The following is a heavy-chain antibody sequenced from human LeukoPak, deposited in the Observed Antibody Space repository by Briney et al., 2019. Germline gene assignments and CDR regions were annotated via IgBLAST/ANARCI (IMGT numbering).Heavy chain of an antibody. Sequence: ASLKVSCKASGYTFTSYGISWVRQAPGQGLEWMGWISAYNGNTNYAQKLQGRVTMTTETSTSTAYMERRSLRSDDTAVYYCARANEFWSGLLMDVWGQGTTVTVSS. J-gene: IGHJ6*02. CDR2: ISAYNGNT. V-gene: IGHV1-18*01. CDR1: GYTFTSYG. CDR3: ARANEFWSGLLMDV. D-gene: IGHD3-3*01.